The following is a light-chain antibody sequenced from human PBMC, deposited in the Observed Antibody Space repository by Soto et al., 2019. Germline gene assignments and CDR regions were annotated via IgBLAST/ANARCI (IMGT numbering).Light chain of an antibody. CDR1: QSFRGL. J-gene: IGKJ5*01. V-gene: IGKV3-11*01. Sequence: EVVLTQSPVTLSLSPGEAATLSCRDSQSFRGLLAWYQQKPGQAPRILIYDAYNRATGIPPRFSGSGSGTDFNLTISSLETEDSAVYYCQQRHMWPITFGQGTRLEIK. CDR3: QQRHMWPIT. CDR2: DAY.